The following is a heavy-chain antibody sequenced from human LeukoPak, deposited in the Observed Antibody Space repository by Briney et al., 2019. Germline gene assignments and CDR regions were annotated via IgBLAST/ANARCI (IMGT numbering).Heavy chain of an antibody. CDR1: ADSFNNIY. D-gene: IGHD2-2*02. Sequence: SETLSLTCTVSADSFNNIYWSWIRQPPGKGLEWIGYISNTGITTYNPSLNSPVTISLDASKNTFSLRLRSVTAADTAIYYCARHIPGQRAYDLWGQGTMVTVSS. CDR3: ARHIPGQRAYDL. CDR2: ISNTGIT. J-gene: IGHJ3*01. V-gene: IGHV4-59*08.